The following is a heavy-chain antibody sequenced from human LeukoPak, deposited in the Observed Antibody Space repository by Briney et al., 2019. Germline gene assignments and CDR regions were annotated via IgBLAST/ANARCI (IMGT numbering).Heavy chain of an antibody. Sequence: GGSLRLSCAASGFTFSSDAMSWVRQAPGKGLEWVSSISSSSSYIYYADSVKGRFTISRDNAKNSLYLQMNSLRAEDTAVYYCARGHTAVTRHFDFWGQGTLVTVSS. J-gene: IGHJ4*02. CDR1: GFTFSSDA. CDR2: ISSSSSYI. V-gene: IGHV3-21*01. D-gene: IGHD4-17*01. CDR3: ARGHTAVTRHFDF.